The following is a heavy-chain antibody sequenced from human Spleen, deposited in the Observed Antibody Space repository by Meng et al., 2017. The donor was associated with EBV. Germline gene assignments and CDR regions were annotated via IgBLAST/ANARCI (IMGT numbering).Heavy chain of an antibody. CDR1: GDSVKNGGYY. Sequence: QVQLQESGPGLVKPSCTLSLTCSVSGDSVKNGGYYWSWIRQPPGKGLECMGYIYNTGSTNYNPSLKSRLTISLDTSKNQFSLKLSSVTAADTAVYYCARLNYYDSGRYYGGYYFDYWGQGTLVTVSS. J-gene: IGHJ4*02. CDR3: ARLNYYDSGRYYGGYYFDY. CDR2: IYNTGST. V-gene: IGHV4-61*08. D-gene: IGHD3-22*01.